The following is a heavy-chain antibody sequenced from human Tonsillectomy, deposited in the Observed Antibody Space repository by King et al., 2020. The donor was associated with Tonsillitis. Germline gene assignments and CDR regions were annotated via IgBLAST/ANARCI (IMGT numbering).Heavy chain of an antibody. CDR3: AGHMAISVAFDI. Sequence: QLVQSGAEVKKPGESLKISCKGSGYNFTNYWIGWGRQMPGKGLEWMGVIYPGDFDTRYSPSFQGHVTISADQSISTAYLQWSSLKASDTAMYYCAGHMAISVAFDIWGPGTMVTVSS. V-gene: IGHV5-51*01. CDR1: GYNFTNYW. D-gene: IGHD5-24*01. CDR2: IYPGDFDT. J-gene: IGHJ3*02.